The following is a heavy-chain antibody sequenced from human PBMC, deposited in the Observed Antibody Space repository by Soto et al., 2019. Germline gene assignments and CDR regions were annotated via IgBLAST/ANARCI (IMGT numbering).Heavy chain of an antibody. J-gene: IGHJ5*02. CDR3: GRVREVLRFLEWFQNWFDP. CDR1: GGSFSGYY. V-gene: IGHV4-34*01. CDR2: INHSGST. Sequence: PSETLSLTCAVYGGSFSGYYWSWIRQPPGKGLEWIGEINHSGSTNYNPSLKSRVTISVDTSKNQFSLKLSSVTAADTAVYYCGRVREVLRFLEWFQNWFDPWGRGTLVTVSS. D-gene: IGHD3-3*01.